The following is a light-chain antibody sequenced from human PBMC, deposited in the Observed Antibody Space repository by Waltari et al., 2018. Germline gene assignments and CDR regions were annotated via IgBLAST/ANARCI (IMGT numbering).Light chain of an antibody. V-gene: IGKV3-15*01. CDR1: QSVGSN. CDR3: QQYYNWPLT. J-gene: IGKJ4*01. Sequence: EIVMTQSPATLSVSPGERATLSCRASQSVGSNLAWYQQKPGQPPRLLIYGASTRATGIPARFSGSGSGTEFTLTISSMQSEDFAVYCCQQYYNWPLTFGGGTKVEIK. CDR2: GAS.